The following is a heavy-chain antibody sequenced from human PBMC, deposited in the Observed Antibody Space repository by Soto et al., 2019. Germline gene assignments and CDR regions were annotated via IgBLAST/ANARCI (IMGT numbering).Heavy chain of an antibody. V-gene: IGHV4-30-4*01. J-gene: IGHJ4*02. CDR1: GGSISSGDYY. CDR3: ASGLAYYYDSSGYYYRKRKLTGSDY. D-gene: IGHD3-22*01. Sequence: PSETLSLTCTVSGGSISSGDYYWSWIRQPPGKGLEWIGYIYYSGSTYYNPSLKSLVTISVDTSKNQFSLKLSSVTAADTAVYYCASGLAYYYDSSGYYYRKRKLTGSDYWGQGTLVTVSS. CDR2: IYYSGST.